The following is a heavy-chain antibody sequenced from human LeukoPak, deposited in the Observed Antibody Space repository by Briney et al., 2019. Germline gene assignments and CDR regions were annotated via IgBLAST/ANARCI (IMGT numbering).Heavy chain of an antibody. CDR1: GGSITSYY. V-gene: IGHV4-59*01. Sequence: SETLSLTCTVSGGSITSYYWNWIRQSPGKGLEWIGYIYYNGNTNYNPSLKSRVTTSVDTSKNQFSLKMRSVTAADTAMYYCARAYCGSDCHSLNSLFWFGPWGQGILVTVYS. D-gene: IGHD2-21*01. CDR3: ARAYCGSDCHSLNSLFWFGP. J-gene: IGHJ5*02. CDR2: IYYNGNT.